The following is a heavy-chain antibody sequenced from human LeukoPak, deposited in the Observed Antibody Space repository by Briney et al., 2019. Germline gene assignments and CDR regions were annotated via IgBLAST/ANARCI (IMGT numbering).Heavy chain of an antibody. V-gene: IGHV4-59*12. CDR2: IYYSGST. Sequence: PSETLSLTCTVSGGSISSYYWSWIRQPPGKGLEWIGSIYYSGSTYYNPSLKSRVTISVDTSKNQFSLKLSSVTAADTAVYYCARPSEMATNGDDAFDIWGQGTMVTVSS. CDR3: ARPSEMATNGDDAFDI. CDR1: GGSISSYY. D-gene: IGHD5-24*01. J-gene: IGHJ3*02.